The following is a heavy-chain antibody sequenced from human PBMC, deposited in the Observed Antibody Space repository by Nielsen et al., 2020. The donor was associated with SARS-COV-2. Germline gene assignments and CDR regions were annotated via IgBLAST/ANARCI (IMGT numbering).Heavy chain of an antibody. D-gene: IGHD2-15*01. CDR1: GFTFSDYY. J-gene: IGHJ6*02. V-gene: IGHV3-11*04. Sequence: GGSLRLSCAASGFTFSDYYMSWIRQAPGKGLEWVSYISSSSSTIYYADSVKGRFTISRDNAKNSLYLQMNSLRDEDTAVYYCARVPLGAATGYYYYYYGMDVWGQGTTVTVSS. CDR3: ARVPLGAATGYYYYYYGMDV. CDR2: ISSSSSTI.